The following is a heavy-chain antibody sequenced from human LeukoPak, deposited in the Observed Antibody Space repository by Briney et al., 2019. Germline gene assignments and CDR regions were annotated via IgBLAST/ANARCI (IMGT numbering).Heavy chain of an antibody. CDR2: IKQDGSEK. V-gene: IGHV3-7*04. J-gene: IGHJ4*02. CDR1: GFTFGTYW. Sequence: GGSLRLSCAASGFTFGTYWMSWVRQAPGKGLEWVANIKQDGSEKYYVDSVKGRFTISRDNAKNSLYLQMNSLRAEDTAVYYCARGYIVYCFDYWGQGTLVTVSS. CDR3: ARGYIVYCFDY. D-gene: IGHD5/OR15-5a*01.